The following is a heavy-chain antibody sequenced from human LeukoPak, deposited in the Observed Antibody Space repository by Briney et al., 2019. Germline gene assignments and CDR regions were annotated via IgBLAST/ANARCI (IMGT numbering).Heavy chain of an antibody. D-gene: IGHD1-26*01. Sequence: GGSLRLSCAASGFTFSKYDMHWVRQAAGKGLEGVSATGTTGDTYYPDSVRGRFTISREDAKRSLYLQMNSLRVGDTAVYYCARGRWDTEPGQKDSFDLWGQGTMVTVSS. CDR1: GFTFSKYD. V-gene: IGHV3-13*01. J-gene: IGHJ3*01. CDR3: ARGRWDTEPGQKDSFDL. CDR2: TGTTGDT.